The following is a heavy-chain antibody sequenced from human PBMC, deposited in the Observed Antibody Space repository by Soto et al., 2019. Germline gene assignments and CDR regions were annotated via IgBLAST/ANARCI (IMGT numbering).Heavy chain of an antibody. CDR1: GYTFTSYD. CDR2: MNPNSGNT. V-gene: IGHV1-8*01. CDR3: ARAANIAAAGPYYYYYYYMDV. Sequence: GASVKVSCKASGYTFTSYDINCVRQATEQGLEWMGWMNPNSGNTGYAQKFQGRVTMTRNTSISTAYMELSSLRSEDTAVYYCARAANIAAAGPYYYYYYYMDVWGKGTTVTVSS. J-gene: IGHJ6*03. D-gene: IGHD6-13*01.